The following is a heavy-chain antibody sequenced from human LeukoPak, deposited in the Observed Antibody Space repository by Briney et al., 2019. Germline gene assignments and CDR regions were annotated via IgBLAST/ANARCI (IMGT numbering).Heavy chain of an antibody. CDR2: IIPIFGSS. CDR1: GGTFNNYA. V-gene: IGHV1-69*13. CDR3: ARVTHTELSTWFDP. D-gene: IGHD5-18*01. J-gene: IGHJ5*02. Sequence: ASVKVSCKASGGTFNNYAINWVRQAPGQGLEWMGGIIPIFGSSNYAQKFQGRVTITADESTTTAYMELSSLRSEDTAVYYCARVTHTELSTWFDPWGQGTLVTVSS.